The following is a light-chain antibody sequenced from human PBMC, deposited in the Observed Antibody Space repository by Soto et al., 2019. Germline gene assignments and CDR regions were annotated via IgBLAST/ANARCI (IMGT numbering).Light chain of an antibody. Sequence: IQLTQSPSSLSASVGDRVTITCRASQDINSYLAWYQQKPGKAPNLLIYAGTSLQSGVPSRFIGSGSGTEFTLTISSLHPEDFATYYCQQLHVYPSTFGGGTKVE. CDR3: QQLHVYPST. V-gene: IGKV1-9*01. J-gene: IGKJ4*01. CDR2: AGT. CDR1: QDINSY.